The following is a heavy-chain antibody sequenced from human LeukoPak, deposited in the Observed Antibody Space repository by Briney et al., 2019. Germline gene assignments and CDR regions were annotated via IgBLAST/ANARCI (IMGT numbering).Heavy chain of an antibody. J-gene: IGHJ4*02. Sequence: SSQTLSLTSTVSGGSISGGDYYWSWIRQPPGKCLEWIGYIYYSGSTYYNPSLTTRLTISVDASTNQYSLKLSSVTAADTAMYYCASVRYGVRGYWGQGTLVTVSS. V-gene: IGHV4-30-4*01. D-gene: IGHD3-10*01. CDR2: IYYSGST. CDR1: GGSISGGDYY. CDR3: ASVRYGVRGY.